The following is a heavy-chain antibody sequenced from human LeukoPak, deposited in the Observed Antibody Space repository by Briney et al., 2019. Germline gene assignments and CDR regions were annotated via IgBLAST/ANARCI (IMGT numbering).Heavy chain of an antibody. Sequence: GGSLRLSCAASGFTFTSYWMGWVRQTPGKGLEWVAYIKQDASDKYYVDSLKGRFTISRDNSKNTLYLQMNSLRGEDTAVYYCAKRLEVVATTIDCWGQGTLVTVSS. J-gene: IGHJ4*02. CDR1: GFTFTSYW. CDR3: AKRLEVVATTIDC. D-gene: IGHD5-12*01. CDR2: IKQDASDK. V-gene: IGHV3-7*03.